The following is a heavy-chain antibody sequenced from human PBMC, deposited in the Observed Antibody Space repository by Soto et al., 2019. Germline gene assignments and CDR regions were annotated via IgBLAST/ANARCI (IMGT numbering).Heavy chain of an antibody. J-gene: IGHJ4*02. Sequence: GGSLRLSCAASEFTFNNYWVNWVRQAPGKGLEWVANIKKEEGENYSMDSRFTISRDDAKNSVYLQMDSLRAEDTAVYYCVRSSGWIFDCWDQGSWVTVSS. CDR1: EFTFNNYW. V-gene: IGHV3-7*03. CDR2: IKKEEGEN. D-gene: IGHD6-19*01. CDR3: VRSSGWIFDC.